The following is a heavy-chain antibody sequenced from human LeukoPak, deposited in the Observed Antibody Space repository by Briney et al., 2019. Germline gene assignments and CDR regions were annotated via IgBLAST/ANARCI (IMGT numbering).Heavy chain of an antibody. Sequence: PGGSLRLSCAASGFTFSSYAMHWVRQAPGRGLEWVAVISSNGRNKYYADSVKGRFTISRDNSKNTLYLQMNSLRAEDTAVYYCANYGSGYSDWLSPVGYFDYWGQGTLVTVSS. D-gene: IGHD3-9*01. J-gene: IGHJ4*02. CDR2: ISSNGRNK. V-gene: IGHV3-30*04. CDR3: ANYGSGYSDWLSPVGYFDY. CDR1: GFTFSSYA.